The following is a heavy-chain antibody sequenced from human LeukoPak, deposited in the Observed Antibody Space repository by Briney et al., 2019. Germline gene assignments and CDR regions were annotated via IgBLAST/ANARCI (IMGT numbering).Heavy chain of an antibody. CDR2: IYSGGST. D-gene: IGHD5-12*01. Sequence: GGSLRLSCAASGVIVSSNHMSWVRKAPGKGLEWVSVIYSGGSTYYADSVKGRFTISRDNSKNTLYLQMNSLRAEDTAVYYCARGIVATTLFDYWGQGTLVTVSS. CDR1: GVIVSSNH. CDR3: ARGIVATTLFDY. V-gene: IGHV3-53*01. J-gene: IGHJ4*02.